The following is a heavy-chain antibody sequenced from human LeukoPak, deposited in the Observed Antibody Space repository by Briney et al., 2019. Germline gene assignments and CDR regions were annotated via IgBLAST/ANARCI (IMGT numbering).Heavy chain of an antibody. CDR1: GFTFSSYA. CDR3: ARDQNAGFGERFGIYYYYGMDV. CDR2: ISGSGGST. Sequence: GGSLRLSCAASGFTFSSYAMSWVRQAPGKGLEWVSAISGSGGSTYYADSVKGRFTISRDNSKNTLYLQMNSLRAEDTAVYYCARDQNAGFGERFGIYYYYGMDVWGQGTTVTVSS. J-gene: IGHJ6*02. D-gene: IGHD3-10*01. V-gene: IGHV3-23*01.